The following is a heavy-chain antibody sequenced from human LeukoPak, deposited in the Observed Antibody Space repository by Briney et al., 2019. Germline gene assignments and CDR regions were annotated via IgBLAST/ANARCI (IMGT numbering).Heavy chain of an antibody. CDR1: GFTFSTYA. CDR3: AKAETTAWTAVDY. V-gene: IGHV3-23*01. D-gene: IGHD4-11*01. Sequence: GGSLRLSCAASGFTFSTYAMSWVRQAPGKGLEWVSSIGESGSRTYYADSAKGRFTISRDNSENTLNLHMNSLRADDTAVYYCAKAETTAWTAVDYWGQGTLVTVSS. CDR2: IGESGSRT. J-gene: IGHJ4*02.